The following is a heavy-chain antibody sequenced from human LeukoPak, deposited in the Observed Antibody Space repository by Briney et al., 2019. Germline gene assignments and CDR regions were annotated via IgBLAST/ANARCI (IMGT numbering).Heavy chain of an antibody. CDR1: GYTFTSYG. CDR3: AREGSSTSCCNYYGMDV. D-gene: IGHD2-2*01. V-gene: IGHV1-18*01. J-gene: IGHJ6*02. CDR2: ISAYNGNT. Sequence: ASVKVSCKASGYTFTSYGISWVRQAPGQGLEWMGWISAYNGNTNYAQKFQGRVTITADESTSTAYMELSSLRSEDTAVYYCAREGSSTSCCNYYGMDVWGQGTTVTVSS.